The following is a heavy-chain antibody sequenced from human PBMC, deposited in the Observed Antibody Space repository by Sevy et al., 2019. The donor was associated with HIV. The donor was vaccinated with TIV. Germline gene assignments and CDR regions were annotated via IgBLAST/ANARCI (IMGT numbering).Heavy chain of an antibody. CDR1: GYTFTDYY. CDR2: IHPNSAGT. CDR3: ARAGGDIVVVPAATSFDY. V-gene: IGHV1-2*02. Sequence: ASVKVSCKASGYTFTDYYMHWVRQAPGQGLEWMGWIHPNSAGTNYAQKFQGRVTITADESTSTAYMELSRLRSEDTAVYYCARAGGDIVVVPAATSFDYWGQGTLVTVSS. D-gene: IGHD2-2*01. J-gene: IGHJ4*02.